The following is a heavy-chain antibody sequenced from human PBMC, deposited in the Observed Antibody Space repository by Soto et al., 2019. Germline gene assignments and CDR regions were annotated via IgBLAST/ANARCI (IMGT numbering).Heavy chain of an antibody. CDR1: GFTFSSYG. V-gene: IGHV3-33*01. J-gene: IGHJ3*02. CDR2: IWYDGSNK. CDR3: ARSMSSVYPAQGVDN. D-gene: IGHD2-8*01. Sequence: PGGSLRLSCAASGFTFSSYGMHWVRQAPGKGLEWVAVIWYDGSNKYYADSVKGRFTISRDNSKNTLYLQMNSLRAEDTAVYYSARSMSSVYPAQGVDNWGQGTMVTVSS.